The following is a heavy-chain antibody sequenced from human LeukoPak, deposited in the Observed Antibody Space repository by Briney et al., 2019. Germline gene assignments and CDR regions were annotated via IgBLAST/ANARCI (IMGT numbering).Heavy chain of an antibody. V-gene: IGHV3-9*01. D-gene: IGHD6-13*01. J-gene: IGHJ5*02. CDR2: ISWNSGSI. CDR3: AKGEAAGIAAAGKRFDP. CDR1: GFTFDDYA. Sequence: PGRSLRLSCAASGFTFDDYAMHWVRQAPGKGLEWVSGISWNSGSIGYADSVKGRFTISRDNAKNSLYLQMNSLRAEDTALYYCAKGEAAGIAAAGKRFDPWSQGTLVTVSS.